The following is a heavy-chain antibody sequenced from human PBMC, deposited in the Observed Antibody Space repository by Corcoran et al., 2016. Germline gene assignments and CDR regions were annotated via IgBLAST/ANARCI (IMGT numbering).Heavy chain of an antibody. J-gene: IGHJ6*02. D-gene: IGHD3-3*01. CDR1: GFTFSSYG. CDR2: ISYDGSNK. CDR3: AKGTNDDFWSGYYTTVGIGMDV. Sequence: QVQLVESGGGVVQPGRSLRLSCAASGFTFSSYGMHWVRQAPGKGLEWVAVISYDGSNKYYADSVKGRFTISRDNSKNTLYLQMNSLRAEDTGVDYCAKGTNDDFWSGYYTTVGIGMDVWGQGTTVTVSS. V-gene: IGHV3-30*18.